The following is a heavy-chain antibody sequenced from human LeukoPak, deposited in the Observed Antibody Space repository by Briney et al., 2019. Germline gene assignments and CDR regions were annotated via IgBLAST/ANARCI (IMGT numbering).Heavy chain of an antibody. CDR1: GGSISNYY. Sequence: PSETLSLTCTVSGGSISNYYWSWIRQPPGKGLEWIGYIYYSGSTNYNPSLKSRVTISVDTSKNQFSLKLRSVTAADTAVYYCAREIGISYSKEKAGFDYWGQGTLVTVSS. J-gene: IGHJ4*02. CDR3: AREIGISYSKEKAGFDY. CDR2: IYYSGST. D-gene: IGHD2-8*01. V-gene: IGHV4-59*01.